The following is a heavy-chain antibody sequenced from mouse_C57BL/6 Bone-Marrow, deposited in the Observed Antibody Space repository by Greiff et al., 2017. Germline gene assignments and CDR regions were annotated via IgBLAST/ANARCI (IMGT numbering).Heavy chain of an antibody. J-gene: IGHJ3*01. Sequence: QVQLKESGAELARPGASVKLSCKASGYTFTSYGISWVKQGTGQGLEWIGEIYPRSGNTYYNETFKGKATLTADKSSRPASMELRSMTSEDSAIYFCARGRRNYYGSTWFAYWGQGTLVTVSA. CDR2: IYPRSGNT. D-gene: IGHD1-1*01. CDR3: ARGRRNYYGSTWFAY. V-gene: IGHV1-81*01. CDR1: GYTFTSYG.